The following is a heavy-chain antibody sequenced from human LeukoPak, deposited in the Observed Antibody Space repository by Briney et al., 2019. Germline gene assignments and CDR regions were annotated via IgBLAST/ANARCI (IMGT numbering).Heavy chain of an antibody. Sequence: GGSLTLSCVASGFTFSSYWMHWVRQAQGKGLVWVSRINSDGSSTNYADSVKGRFTISRDNAKNTLFLQMNSLRDEDTAVYYCARAAATGTEMLLGCWGQGILVTVPS. D-gene: IGHD3/OR15-3a*01. CDR3: ARAAATGTEMLLGC. CDR2: INSDGSST. CDR1: GFTFSSYW. V-gene: IGHV3-74*01. J-gene: IGHJ4*02.